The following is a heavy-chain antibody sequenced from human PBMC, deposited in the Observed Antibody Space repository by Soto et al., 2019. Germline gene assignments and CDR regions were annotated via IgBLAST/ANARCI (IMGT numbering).Heavy chain of an antibody. Sequence: PGESLKISCKGSGYSFPSDWIGWVRQMPGKGLEWMGSIYPADSDTRYSPSFQGQVTISADKSIRTAYLEWSSLKASDSGVYYCARIPHSTTNYYDYPYGIDVWGQGTTAPVSS. D-gene: IGHD2-2*01. CDR2: IYPADSDT. CDR1: GYSFPSDW. V-gene: IGHV5-51*01. CDR3: ARIPHSTTNYYDYPYGIDV. J-gene: IGHJ6*02.